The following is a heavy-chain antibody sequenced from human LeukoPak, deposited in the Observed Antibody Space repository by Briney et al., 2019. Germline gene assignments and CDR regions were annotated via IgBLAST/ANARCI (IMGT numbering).Heavy chain of an antibody. V-gene: IGHV3-49*04. CDR1: GFTVGSHY. CDR2: IRSKSYSGTT. J-gene: IGHJ4*02. Sequence: PGGSLRLSCAASGFTVGSHYMSWVRQAPGKGLEWVGFIRSKSYSGTTEYATSVKDRFTVSRDDSKSIAYLQLNSLKTEDTAVYYCTRVIRLSGGRYYFDYWGQGTLVTVSS. CDR3: TRVIRLSGGRYYFDY. D-gene: IGHD2-21*01.